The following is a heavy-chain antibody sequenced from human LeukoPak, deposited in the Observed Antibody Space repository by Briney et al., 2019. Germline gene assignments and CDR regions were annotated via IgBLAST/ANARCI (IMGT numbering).Heavy chain of an antibody. V-gene: IGHV1-69*05. CDR2: TIPIFGTP. J-gene: IGHJ6*03. Sequence: ASVTVSCKASGGTFRTYSVTWVRQAPGQGLEWMGGTIPIFGTPNYAQEFQGRVKVTTDDATGTAYMELSSLKSEDTAIYYCARVDRYHFYLDVWGKGTPVTVSS. CDR3: ARVDRYHFYLDV. CDR1: GGTFRTYS.